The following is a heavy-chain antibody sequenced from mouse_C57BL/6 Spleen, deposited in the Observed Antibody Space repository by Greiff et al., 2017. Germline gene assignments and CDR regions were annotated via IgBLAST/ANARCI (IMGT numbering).Heavy chain of an antibody. CDR3: ARYCGSSYWYFDV. J-gene: IGHJ1*03. D-gene: IGHD1-1*01. V-gene: IGHV7-3*01. Sequence: DVKLVESGGGLVQPGGSLSLSCAASGFTFTDYYMSWVRQPPGKALEWLGFIRNKANGYTTEYSASVKGRFTISRDNSQSILYLQMNALRAEDSATYYCARYCGSSYWYFDVWGTGTTVTVSS. CDR2: IRNKANGYTT. CDR1: GFTFTDYY.